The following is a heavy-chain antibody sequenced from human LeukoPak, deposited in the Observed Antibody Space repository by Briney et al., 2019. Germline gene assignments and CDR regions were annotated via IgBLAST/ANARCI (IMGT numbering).Heavy chain of an antibody. CDR1: GGSISSSRYY. V-gene: IGHV4-39*01. Sequence: SETLSLTCTVSGGSISSSRYYWGWIRQPPGKGLEWIGSMYYSGSTYYNPSLKSRLTISVDTSKNQFSLKLSSVTAADTAVYYCASQTDYHFDYWGQGTLVTVSS. CDR2: MYYSGST. D-gene: IGHD4-11*01. J-gene: IGHJ4*02. CDR3: ASQTDYHFDY.